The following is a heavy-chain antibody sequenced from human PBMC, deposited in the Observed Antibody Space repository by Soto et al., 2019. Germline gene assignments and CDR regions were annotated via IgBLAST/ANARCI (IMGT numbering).Heavy chain of an antibody. V-gene: IGHV1-69*02. CDR2: IIPILGIA. CDR1: GGTFSSYT. CDR3: AARRESGRGYFDY. D-gene: IGHD3-10*01. Sequence: QVQLVQSGAEVKKPGSSVKVSCKASGGTFSSYTISWVRQAPGKGLEWMGRIIPILGIANYAQKFQGRVTITADKSTSTAYMELSSLRSEDTAVYYCAARRESGRGYFDYWGQGTLVTVSS. J-gene: IGHJ4*02.